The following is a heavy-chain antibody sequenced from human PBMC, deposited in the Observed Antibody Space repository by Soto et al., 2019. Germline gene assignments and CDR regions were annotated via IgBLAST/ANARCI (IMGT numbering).Heavy chain of an antibody. J-gene: IGHJ4*02. D-gene: IGHD1-26*01. CDR1: GGSFSGYY. CDR2: INHSGST. CDR3: ARNGDPTATYVDY. Sequence: SETLSLTCAVYGGSFSGYYWSWIRQPPGKGLEWIGEINHSGSTNYNPSLKSRVTISVDTSKNQFSLKLSSVTAADTAVYYCARNGDPTATYVDYWVQGTLVTVFS. V-gene: IGHV4-34*01.